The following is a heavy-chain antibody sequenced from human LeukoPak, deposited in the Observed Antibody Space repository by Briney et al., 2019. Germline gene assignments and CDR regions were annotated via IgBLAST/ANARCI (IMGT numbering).Heavy chain of an antibody. Sequence: PGGSLRLSCATSGFTFSTYWMTWVRQAPGKGLEWVANIKQGGSQKYYVDSVKGRFTISRDNAKNSLYLQMNSLRVEDTAVYYCARDVLGRSGEQLDYWGQGTLVTVSS. V-gene: IGHV3-7*03. CDR1: GFTFSTYW. D-gene: IGHD3-3*01. J-gene: IGHJ4*02. CDR3: ARDVLGRSGEQLDY. CDR2: IKQGGSQK.